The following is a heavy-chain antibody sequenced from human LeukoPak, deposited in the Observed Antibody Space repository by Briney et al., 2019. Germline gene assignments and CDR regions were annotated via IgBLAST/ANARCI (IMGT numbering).Heavy chain of an antibody. V-gene: IGHV3-23*01. D-gene: IGHD3-10*01. CDR1: GFTFSSYG. CDR3: SKDQVVRGATMT. J-gene: IGHJ5*02. Sequence: GGSLRLSCAASGFTFSSYGMSWVRQAPGKGLEWVSAISGSGGSTYYADSVKGRSTISRDNSKNTLHLQMNSLRAEDTAVYYSSKDQVVRGATMTWGEGTLVTVSS. CDR2: ISGSGGST.